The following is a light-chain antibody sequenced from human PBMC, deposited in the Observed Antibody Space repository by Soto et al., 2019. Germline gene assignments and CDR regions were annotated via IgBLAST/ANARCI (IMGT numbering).Light chain of an antibody. V-gene: IGKV3-11*01. J-gene: IGKJ4*01. CDR2: DAS. CDR1: RNARTY. CDR3: HPRPACPPSPP. Sequence: EISLTQSPATLSLSPGDGATLSCRASRNARTYLAWYQQKPGQAPRLLIYDASKRAAGVPARFSGSGSGTAFLPPVATLDPEVFAVYSCHPRPACPPSPPSAGGP.